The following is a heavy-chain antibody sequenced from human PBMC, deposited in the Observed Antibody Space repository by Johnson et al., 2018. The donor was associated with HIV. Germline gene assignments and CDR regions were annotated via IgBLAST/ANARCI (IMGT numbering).Heavy chain of an antibody. J-gene: IGHJ3*02. D-gene: IGHD6-13*01. CDR2: ISYDGKYK. V-gene: IGHV3-30*18. CDR1: GFIFSDYG. CDR3: AKVGTGYSSSSVGAFDI. Sequence: VLLVESGGGVVQPGRSLRLSCAASGFIFSDYGMHWVRQAPGKGLEWVAVISYDGKYKYYGDSVKGRFTISRDNSKNTFDLQMTSLGVEDTAVYYCAKVGTGYSSSSVGAFDIWGQGTMVTVSS.